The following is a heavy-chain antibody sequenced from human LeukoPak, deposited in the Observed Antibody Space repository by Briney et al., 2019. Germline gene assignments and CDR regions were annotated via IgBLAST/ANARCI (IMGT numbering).Heavy chain of an antibody. CDR2: ISGSGGGT. CDR3: AKRGVVIRVILVGFHKEAYYFDS. J-gene: IGHJ4*02. V-gene: IGHV3-23*01. Sequence: PGGSLRLSCAVSGISLSNYGMSWVHQAPGKGLEWVAGISGSGGGTNYADSVKGRFTISRDNPKNTLYLQMNRLRAEDTAVYFCAKRGVVIRVILVGFHKEAYYFDSWGQGALVTVSS. CDR1: GISLSNYG. D-gene: IGHD3-22*01.